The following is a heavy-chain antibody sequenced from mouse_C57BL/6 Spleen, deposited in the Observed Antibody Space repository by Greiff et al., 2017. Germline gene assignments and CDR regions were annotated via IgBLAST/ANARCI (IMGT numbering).Heavy chain of an antibody. CDR1: GYTFTSYW. V-gene: IGHV1-50*01. Sequence: QVQLQQPGAELVKPGASVKLSCKASGYTFTSYWMQWVKQRPGQGLEWIGEIDPSDSYTNYNQKFKGKATLTVDTSSSTAYMQLSSLTSEDSAVYYCARYGPPYSAMDYWGQGTSVTVSS. J-gene: IGHJ4*01. CDR3: ARYGPPYSAMDY. D-gene: IGHD1-1*02. CDR2: IDPSDSYT.